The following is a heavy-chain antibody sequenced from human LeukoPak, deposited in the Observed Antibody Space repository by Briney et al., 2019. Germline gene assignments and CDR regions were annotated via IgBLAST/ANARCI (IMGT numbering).Heavy chain of an antibody. CDR3: ARGRMVRGVIDY. V-gene: IGHV3-33*01. CDR2: IWYDGSNN. D-gene: IGHD3-10*01. J-gene: IGHJ4*02. CDR1: GFTFSSYG. Sequence: GRSLRLSCAASGFTFSSYGMHWVRQAPGKGLEWVAVIWYDGSNNYYADSVKGRFTISRDNSKNTLYLQMNSLRAEDTAVYYCARGRMVRGVIDYWGQGTLVTVSS.